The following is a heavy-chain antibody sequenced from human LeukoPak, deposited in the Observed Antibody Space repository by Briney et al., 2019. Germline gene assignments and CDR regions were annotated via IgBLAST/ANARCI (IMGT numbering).Heavy chain of an antibody. CDR2: IYHSGST. Sequence: SETLSLTCTVSGGSISSGGYYWSWIRQPPGKGLEWIGYIYHSGSTYYNPSLKSRVTISVDTSKNQFSLKLSSVTAADTAVYYCARARDGSGNNWGQGTLVTVSS. D-gene: IGHD3-10*01. CDR3: ARARDGSGNN. V-gene: IGHV4-30-2*01. J-gene: IGHJ4*02. CDR1: GGSISSGGYY.